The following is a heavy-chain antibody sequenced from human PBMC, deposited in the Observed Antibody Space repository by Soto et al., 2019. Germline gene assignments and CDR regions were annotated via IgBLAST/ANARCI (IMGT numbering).Heavy chain of an antibody. D-gene: IGHD6-13*01. CDR1: GFTFDDYA. J-gene: IGHJ5*02. CDR2: ISWSGTNI. Sequence: EVHLVESGGGLVQPGRSLTLSCVASGFTFDDYAMYWVRQAPGKGPEWDSGISWSGTNIAYADSVKGRFTISRDNAKNTLYLQMNSLRADDTALYYCAKGGSAALISAAGTGNWFDPWGQGSLVTVSS. V-gene: IGHV3-9*01. CDR3: AKGGSAALISAAGTGNWFDP.